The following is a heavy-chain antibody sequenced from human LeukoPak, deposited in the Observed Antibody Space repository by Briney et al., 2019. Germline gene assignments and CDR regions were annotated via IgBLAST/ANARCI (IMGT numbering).Heavy chain of an antibody. Sequence: GASVKVSCKASGYTFTGHYLHWVRQAPGQGLEWMGWINPNSGVTSYAQRFQGRCAVTRDTSIDTAYRELSMLKFDDTAVYYCARGGRPAATIAAHPWGQGTLVTVSS. CDR3: ARGGRPAATIAAHP. V-gene: IGHV1-2*02. D-gene: IGHD6-6*01. CDR2: INPNSGVT. CDR1: GYTFTGHY. J-gene: IGHJ4*02.